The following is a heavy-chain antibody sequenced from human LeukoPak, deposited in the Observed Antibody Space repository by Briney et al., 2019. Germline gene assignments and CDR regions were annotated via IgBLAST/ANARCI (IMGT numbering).Heavy chain of an antibody. D-gene: IGHD3-10*01. CDR3: ARGPRNTYYYGSGASGFVNY. V-gene: IGHV1-8*02. J-gene: IGHJ4*02. CDR2: MNPNSGNT. CDR1: GYTFSSYD. Sequence: ASVKVSCKTSGYTFSSYDINWVRQATGQGLEWMGWMNPNSGNTAYAQKFQGRVTMTRNTSTTTAYMELRSLRSEDTAVYYCARGPRNTYYYGSGASGFVNYWGQGTQVTVSS.